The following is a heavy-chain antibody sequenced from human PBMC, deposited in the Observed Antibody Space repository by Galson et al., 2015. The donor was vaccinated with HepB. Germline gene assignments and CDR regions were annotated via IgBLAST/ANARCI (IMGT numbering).Heavy chain of an antibody. CDR2: ISYDGSNK. Sequence: LRLSCAASGFTFSSYAMHWVRQAPGKGLEWVAVISYDGSNKYYADSVKGRFTISGDNSKNTLYLQMNSLRAEDTAVYYCARDAISPMHDYGDYGSWFDPWGQGTLVTVSS. V-gene: IGHV3-30*04. D-gene: IGHD4-17*01. CDR3: ARDAISPMHDYGDYGSWFDP. J-gene: IGHJ5*02. CDR1: GFTFSSYA.